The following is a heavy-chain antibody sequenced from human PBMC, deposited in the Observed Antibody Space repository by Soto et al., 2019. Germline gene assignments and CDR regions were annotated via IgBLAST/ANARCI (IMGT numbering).Heavy chain of an antibody. Sequence: PVVSLSISCAASGFTFRSYAMNWVRQTQEKGLEWVSSISSTSTYTHYADSVKGRFTISRDNANNSLFLQMNSLRAEDTAIYYCARDLALAGNYWGQGALVTVSS. D-gene: IGHD6-19*01. CDR3: ARDLALAGNY. V-gene: IGHV3-21*01. CDR1: GFTFRSYA. CDR2: ISSTSTYT. J-gene: IGHJ4*02.